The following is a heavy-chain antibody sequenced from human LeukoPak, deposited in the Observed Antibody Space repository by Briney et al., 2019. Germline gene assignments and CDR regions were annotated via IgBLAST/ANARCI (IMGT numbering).Heavy chain of an antibody. CDR3: ARDIDYGGNSDLDY. V-gene: IGHV3-48*03. Sequence: GRSLRLSCAASGFTFSSYEMNWVRQAPGKGLEWVSYISSSGSTIYYADSVKGRFTISRDNAKNSLYLQMNSLRAEDTAVYYCARDIDYGGNSDLDYWGQGTLVTVSS. CDR1: GFTFSSYE. CDR2: ISSSGSTI. D-gene: IGHD4-23*01. J-gene: IGHJ4*02.